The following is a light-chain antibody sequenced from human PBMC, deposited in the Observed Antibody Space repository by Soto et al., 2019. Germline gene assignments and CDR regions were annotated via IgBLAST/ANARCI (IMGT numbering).Light chain of an antibody. J-gene: IGKJ4*01. CDR3: HKYDSAPLT. CDR2: AAS. CDR1: QVISHY. V-gene: IGKV1-27*01. Sequence: DIQMTQSPSSLSASVGDRVTITCRANQVISHYLAWYQQKPGKVPKLLIYAASTLQSGVPSRFSGSGSWTDFTLTISSLQPEDVATYYCHKYDSAPLTFGEGTKVEIK.